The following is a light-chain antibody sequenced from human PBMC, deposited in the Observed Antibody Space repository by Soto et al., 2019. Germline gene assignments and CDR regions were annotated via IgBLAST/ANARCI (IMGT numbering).Light chain of an antibody. V-gene: IGKV3-20*01. CDR1: QSVSTSY. Sequence: EIVLTQSPGARSFSPGERATLSCGASQSVSTSYLARYQQKSGQAPRLLIYGASTRATGIPDRFSGSGSGTDFTFTISRLEHEDFALYYCQQYGSSPRTFGQGTKVEIK. J-gene: IGKJ1*01. CDR2: GAS. CDR3: QQYGSSPRT.